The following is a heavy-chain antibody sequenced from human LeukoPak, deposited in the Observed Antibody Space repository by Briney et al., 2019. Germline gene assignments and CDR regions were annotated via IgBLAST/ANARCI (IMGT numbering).Heavy chain of an antibody. CDR3: ARGWLAETTVVTPYNY. CDR2: IIPIFGKA. CDR1: GGTFSSYA. J-gene: IGHJ4*02. Sequence: GASVKVSCKASGGTFSSYAISWVRQAPGQGLEWMGGIIPIFGKANYAQKFQGRVTITAVESTSTAYMELSSLRSEDTAVYYCARGWLAETTVVTPYNYWGQGTLVTVSS. V-gene: IGHV1-69*13. D-gene: IGHD4-23*01.